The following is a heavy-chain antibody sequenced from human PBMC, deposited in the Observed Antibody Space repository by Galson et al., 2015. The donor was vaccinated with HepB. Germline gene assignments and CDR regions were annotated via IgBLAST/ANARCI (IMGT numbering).Heavy chain of an antibody. D-gene: IGHD2/OR15-2a*01. CDR1: GFTFTNYG. V-gene: IGHV3-30*18. Sequence: SLRLSCAASGFTFTNYGMHWVRQAPGKGLEWVAVISYDGSKKYYADSVKGRITISRDNSKNMVYLQMNSLGTEDTAVYYCAKDLFGDYFFPGDCWGQGTLVTVSS. CDR2: ISYDGSKK. CDR3: AKDLFGDYFFPGDC. J-gene: IGHJ4*02.